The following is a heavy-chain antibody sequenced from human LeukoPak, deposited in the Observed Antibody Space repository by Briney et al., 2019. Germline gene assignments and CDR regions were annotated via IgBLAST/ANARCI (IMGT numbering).Heavy chain of an antibody. CDR1: GFTFSSYG. CDR3: ARDPISPESGSYTANSLDY. J-gene: IGHJ4*02. V-gene: IGHV3-33*01. D-gene: IGHD1-26*01. Sequence: PGGSLRLSCAASGFTFSSYGMHWVRQAPGKGLEWVAVIWYDGSNKYYADSVKGRFTISRDNSKNTLYLQMNSLRAEDTAVYYCARDPISPESGSYTANSLDYWGQGTLVTVSS. CDR2: IWYDGSNK.